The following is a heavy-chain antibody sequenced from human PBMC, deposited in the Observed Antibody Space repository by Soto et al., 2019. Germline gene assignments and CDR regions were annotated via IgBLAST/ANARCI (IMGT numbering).Heavy chain of an antibody. CDR2: IVPMYDSV. CDR1: GGTFNTYT. J-gene: IGHJ4*02. CDR3: ASWRSYSGSYCFDY. Sequence: SVKVSCEASGGTFNTYTMNWVRQAPGRGLEWVGQIVPMYDSVNYAENFQGRVTITADKSTKTAYMELTSLRSEDTALYFCASWRSYSGSYCFDYWGQGTLVTVSS. D-gene: IGHD1-26*01. V-gene: IGHV1-69*06.